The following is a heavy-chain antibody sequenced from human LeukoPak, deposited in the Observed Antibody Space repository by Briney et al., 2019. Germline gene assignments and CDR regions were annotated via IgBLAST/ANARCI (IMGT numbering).Heavy chain of an antibody. CDR2: IYNSGST. V-gene: IGHV4-31*03. Sequence: PSETLSLTCTVSGGSIGSGGYFWSWIRQHPGKGLEWVGYIYNSGSTDYNPSLKSRVTISVDTSKNQFSLNLSSVTAADTAVYCCTRGRVVVATAIRALPGGYFDSWGQGTQVTVSS. CDR3: TRGRVVVATAIRALPGGYFDS. J-gene: IGHJ4*02. CDR1: GGSIGSGGYF. D-gene: IGHD2-21*02.